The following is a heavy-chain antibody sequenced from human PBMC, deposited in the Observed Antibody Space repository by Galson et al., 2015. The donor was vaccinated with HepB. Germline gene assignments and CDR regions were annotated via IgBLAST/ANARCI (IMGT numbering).Heavy chain of an antibody. J-gene: IGHJ2*01. D-gene: IGHD3-22*01. V-gene: IGHV3-7*03. CDR3: VRSGYRPLDL. Sequence: SLRLSCAASGFTFSSSWMSWVRQAPGKGLEWVANIKQDGSEKYYVDSVKGRFTISRDNAKNSLYLQMNSLRAEDTAVYYCVRSGYRPLDLWGRGTLVTVSS. CDR2: IKQDGSEK. CDR1: GFTFSSSW.